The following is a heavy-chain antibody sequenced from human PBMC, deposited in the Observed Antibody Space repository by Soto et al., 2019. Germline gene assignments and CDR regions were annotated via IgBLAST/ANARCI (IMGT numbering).Heavy chain of an antibody. J-gene: IGHJ3*01. CDR2: IRQDGGEK. CDR3: ARVPASHALDV. Sequence: GGSLRLSCTASGFSCPDFWMTWVRQAPGKGLEWVANIRQDGGEKYYVDSVKGRFIISRDNARNSLYLQINSLRDEDTAVYYCARVPASHALDVWGQGPMVNVS. D-gene: IGHD2-2*01. CDR1: GFSCPDFW. V-gene: IGHV3-7*01.